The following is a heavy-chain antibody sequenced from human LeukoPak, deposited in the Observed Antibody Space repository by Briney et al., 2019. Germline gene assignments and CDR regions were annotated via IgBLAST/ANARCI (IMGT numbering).Heavy chain of an antibody. CDR2: INTNTGNP. V-gene: IGHV7-4-1*02. CDR3: ARSRNWNDGDYYYGMDV. CDR1: GYTFTSYA. D-gene: IGHD1-20*01. J-gene: IGHJ6*02. Sequence: ASVKVSCKAPGYTFTSYAMNWVRQAPGQGLEWMGWINTNTGNPTYAQGFTGRFVFSLDTSVSTAYLQISSLKAEDTAVYYCARSRNWNDGDYYYGMDVWGQGTTVTVSS.